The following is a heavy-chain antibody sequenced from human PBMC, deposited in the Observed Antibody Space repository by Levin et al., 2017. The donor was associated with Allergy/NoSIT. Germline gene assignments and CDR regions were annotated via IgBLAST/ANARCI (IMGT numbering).Heavy chain of an antibody. J-gene: IGHJ6*02. V-gene: IGHV3-30*04. Sequence: PGGSLRLSCEASGFNFRNYGMHWVRQAPGKELEWVAVISYDGSNDYYADSVKGRFTISRDNSKNTLYLQMRSLRAEDTTIYFCARDRDPSRSNPSRNYDYGLDVWGQGTTVTVSS. CDR3: ARDRDPSRSNPSRNYDYGLDV. CDR1: GFNFRNYG. D-gene: IGHD2/OR15-2a*01. CDR2: ISYDGSND.